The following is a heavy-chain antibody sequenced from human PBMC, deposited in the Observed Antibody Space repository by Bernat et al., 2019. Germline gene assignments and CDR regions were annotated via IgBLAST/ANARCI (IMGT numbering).Heavy chain of an antibody. J-gene: IGHJ5*02. Sequence: QVQLVQSGAEVKKPGASVKVSCKASGYTFTSYYMHWVRQAPGQGLEWMGIINPSGGSTSYAQKFQGRVTMTRDTSTSTVYMELSSLRSEDTAVYYCARGGSSVAGGARWFDPWGQGTLVTVSS. CDR1: GYTFTSYY. CDR2: INPSGGST. CDR3: ARGGSSVAGGARWFDP. V-gene: IGHV1-46*01. D-gene: IGHD6-19*01.